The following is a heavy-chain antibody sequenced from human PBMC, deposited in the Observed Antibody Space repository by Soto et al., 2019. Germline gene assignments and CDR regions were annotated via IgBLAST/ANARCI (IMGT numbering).Heavy chain of an antibody. CDR2: IYHSGST. CDR1: GGSISSSNW. Sequence: QVQLQESGPGLVKPSGTLSLTCAVSGGSISSSNWWSWVRQPPGKGLEWIGEIYHSGSTNYNPSLKSRGAIAVAQSKSQFSLKLISVTAADTAVYYCARGSDYVWGSAFDYWGQGTLVTVSS. CDR3: ARGSDYVWGSAFDY. J-gene: IGHJ4*02. D-gene: IGHD3-16*01. V-gene: IGHV4-4*02.